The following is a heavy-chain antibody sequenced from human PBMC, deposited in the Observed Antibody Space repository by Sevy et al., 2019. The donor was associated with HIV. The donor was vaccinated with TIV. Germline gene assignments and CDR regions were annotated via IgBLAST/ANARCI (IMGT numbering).Heavy chain of an antibody. V-gene: IGHV3-20*04. D-gene: IGHD3-10*01. Sequence: GGSLRLSCAASGFTFDDYGMGWVRQVPGRGLEWISGITWNGDYANYGDSVKGRFTISRDNAKNSLYLQMDSLTAEDTALYYCGRHGGFRGGIALYPNWGQGTLVTVS. CDR1: GFTFDDYG. J-gene: IGHJ4*02. CDR2: ITWNGDYA. CDR3: GRHGGFRGGIALYPN.